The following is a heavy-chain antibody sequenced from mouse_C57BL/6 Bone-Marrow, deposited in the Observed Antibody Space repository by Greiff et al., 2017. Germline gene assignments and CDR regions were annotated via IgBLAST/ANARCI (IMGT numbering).Heavy chain of an antibody. Sequence: EVQLQQSGGGLVKPGGSLKLSCAASGFTFSSYAMSWVRQTPEKRLEWVATISDGGSYTYYPDNVKGRFTISRDNAKNNLYLQMSHLKSEDTAMYYCAGGGDYDGAWFAYWGQGTLVTVSA. V-gene: IGHV5-4*01. J-gene: IGHJ3*01. CDR2: ISDGGSYT. CDR1: GFTFSSYA. CDR3: AGGGDYDGAWFAY. D-gene: IGHD2-4*01.